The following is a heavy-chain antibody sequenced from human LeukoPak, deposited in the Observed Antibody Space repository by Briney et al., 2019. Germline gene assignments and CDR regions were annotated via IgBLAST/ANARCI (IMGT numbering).Heavy chain of an antibody. CDR1: GYTFTGYY. V-gene: IGHV1-2*06. J-gene: IGHJ3*02. CDR2: INPNSGGT. Sequence: ASVKVSCKASGYTFTGYYMHWVRQAPGQGLEWMGRINPNSGGTNYAQKFQGRVAMTRDTSISTAYMELSRLRSDDTAVYYCAREGGDSSSWYGVDIWGQGTMVTVSS. D-gene: IGHD6-13*01. CDR3: AREGGDSSSWYGVDI.